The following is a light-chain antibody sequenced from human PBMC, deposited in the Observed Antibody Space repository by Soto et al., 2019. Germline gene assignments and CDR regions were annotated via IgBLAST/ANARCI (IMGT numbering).Light chain of an antibody. CDR3: QQYNNWPPIT. J-gene: IGKJ5*01. V-gene: IGKV3-15*01. CDR2: DAS. CDR1: QNIRSS. Sequence: DIVMTQSPASLSASPGERVTLSCRASQNIRSSLAWYQQRPGQAPRLLIYDASTRATGIPPRFSGGGSGTEFTVTISSLQSEDFAVYYCQQYNNWPPITFGQGTRLEIK.